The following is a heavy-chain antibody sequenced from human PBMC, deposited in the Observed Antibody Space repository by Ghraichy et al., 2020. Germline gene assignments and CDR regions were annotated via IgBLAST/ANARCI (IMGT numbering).Heavy chain of an antibody. CDR1: GYTFTGYY. CDR3: ARGPAPFSDAFDI. V-gene: IGHV1-2*04. Sequence: ASVKVSCKASGYTFTGYYMHWVRQAPGQGLEWMGWINPNSGGTNYAQKFQGWVTMTRDTSISTAYMELSRLRSDDTAVYYCARGPAPFSDAFDIWGQGTMVTVSS. CDR2: INPNSGGT. J-gene: IGHJ3*02.